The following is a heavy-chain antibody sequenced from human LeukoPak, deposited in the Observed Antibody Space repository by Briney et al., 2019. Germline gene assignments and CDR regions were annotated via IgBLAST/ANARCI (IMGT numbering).Heavy chain of an antibody. D-gene: IGHD3-3*01. Sequence: GGSLRLSCAASGLTFSSYWMHWVRQAPGKGLVWVSRINSDGSSTSHADSVKGRFTISRDNSKNTLYLQMNSLRAEDTAVYYCAKDVGITIFGVVIPPFDIWGQGTMVTVSS. CDR1: GLTFSSYW. J-gene: IGHJ3*02. CDR3: AKDVGITIFGVVIPPFDI. V-gene: IGHV3-74*01. CDR2: INSDGSST.